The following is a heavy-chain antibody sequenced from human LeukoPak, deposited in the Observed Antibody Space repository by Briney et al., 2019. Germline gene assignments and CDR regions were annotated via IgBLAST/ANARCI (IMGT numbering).Heavy chain of an antibody. Sequence: GGSLRLSCAASAFTFRSYCMHWVRQAPGKGLEWVANIRRDGSETHYVDSVTGRFTISRDNTKNSLYLQMDSLRADDTAVYYCARDDTHYGSSGSFYDAFDIWGQGTMVTVSS. J-gene: IGHJ3*02. CDR1: AFTFRSYC. V-gene: IGHV3-7*01. CDR3: ARDDTHYGSSGSFYDAFDI. CDR2: IRRDGSET. D-gene: IGHD3-22*01.